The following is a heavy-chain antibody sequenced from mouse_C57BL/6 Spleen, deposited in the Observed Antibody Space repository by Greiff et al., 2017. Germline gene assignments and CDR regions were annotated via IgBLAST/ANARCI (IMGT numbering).Heavy chain of an antibody. CDR1: GYTFTSYW. CDR2: IDPSDSYT. Sequence: VQLQQSGAELVKPGASVKLSCKASGYTFTSYWMQWVKQRPGQGLEWIGEIDPSDSYTNYNQKFKGKATVTVDTSSSTAYMQLSSLTSEDSAVYYCARWGYWGQGTTLTVSS. CDR3: ARWGY. J-gene: IGHJ2*01. V-gene: IGHV1-50*01.